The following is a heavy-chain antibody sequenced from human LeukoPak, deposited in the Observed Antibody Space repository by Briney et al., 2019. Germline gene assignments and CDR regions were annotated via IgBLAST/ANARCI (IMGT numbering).Heavy chain of an antibody. J-gene: IGHJ5*02. CDR2: MNPNSGNT. V-gene: IGHV1-8*03. CDR1: GYTFTSYA. Sequence: ASVKVSCKASGYTFTSYAMNWVRQATGQGLEWMGWMNPNSGNTGYAQKFQGRVTITRNTSISTAYMELSSLRSEDTAVYYCARGYCSGGSCYSGYNWFDPWGQGTLVTVSS. D-gene: IGHD2-15*01. CDR3: ARGYCSGGSCYSGYNWFDP.